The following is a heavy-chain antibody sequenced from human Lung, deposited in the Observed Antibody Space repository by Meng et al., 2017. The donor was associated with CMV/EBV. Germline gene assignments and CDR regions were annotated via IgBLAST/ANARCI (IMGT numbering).Heavy chain of an antibody. J-gene: IGHJ6*02. Sequence: GGSLRLSCAASGFTFSNAWMSWVRQVPGQGLKWVGRIKSKADGGTTDYAAPVKGRFTISRDDSENTLYLHMNSLRTDDTGVYYCTTDSVAGPVYYYYGMEFWGQGTXVTVSS. CDR1: GFTFSNAW. CDR2: IKSKADGGTT. V-gene: IGHV3-15*01. D-gene: IGHD6-19*01. CDR3: TTDSVAGPVYYYYGMEF.